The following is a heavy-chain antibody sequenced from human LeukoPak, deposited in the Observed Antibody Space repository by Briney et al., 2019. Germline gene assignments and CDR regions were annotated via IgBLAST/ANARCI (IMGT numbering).Heavy chain of an antibody. CDR1: GCTFSSYS. D-gene: IGHD1-26*01. J-gene: IGHJ3*02. V-gene: IGHV3-21*01. CDR2: ISSSSYI. CDR3: ARGGSYSARNAFDI. Sequence: GGSLRLSCAASGCTFSSYSMNWVRQAPGKGLEWVSSISSSSYIYYADSVKGRFTISRDNAKNSLYLQMNSLRAEDTAVYYCARGGSYSARNAFDIWGQGTMVTVSS.